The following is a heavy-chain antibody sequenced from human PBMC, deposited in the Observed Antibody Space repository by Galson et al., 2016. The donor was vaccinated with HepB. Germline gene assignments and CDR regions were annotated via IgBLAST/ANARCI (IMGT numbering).Heavy chain of an antibody. V-gene: IGHV2-5*02. J-gene: IGHJ4*02. CDR2: IYWDDDK. D-gene: IGHD6-19*01. CDR3: AHRLASGWNARPFDF. Sequence: PALVKPPQALTLTCTFSGFSLSTNGVGVGWIRQPPGKALEWLALIYWDDDKRYSPSLKSRLTITKDTSINQVVLKMTDMDPVDTATYFCAHRLASGWNARPFDFWGPGTPVTVSS. CDR1: GFSLSTNGVG.